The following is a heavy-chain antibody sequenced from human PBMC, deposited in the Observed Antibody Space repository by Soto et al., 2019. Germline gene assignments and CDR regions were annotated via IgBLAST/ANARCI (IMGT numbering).Heavy chain of an antibody. D-gene: IGHD3-10*01. V-gene: IGHV4-34*01. CDR1: GGSFSGYD. CDR2: INHSGST. J-gene: IGHJ4*02. Sequence: PSETLSLTCGVYGGSFSGYDWSWIRQHPGKGLEWIGEINHSGSTNYNPSLKSRVTISVDTSKNQFSLKLSSVTAADTAVYYCVRGVRSYRTKPFDYWGQGTLVTVSS. CDR3: VRGVRSYRTKPFDY.